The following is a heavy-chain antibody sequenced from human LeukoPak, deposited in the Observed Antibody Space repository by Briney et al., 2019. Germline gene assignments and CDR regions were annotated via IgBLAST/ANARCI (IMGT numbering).Heavy chain of an antibody. CDR2: IKSKTDGGTT. V-gene: IGHV3-15*01. CDR1: GFTFSNAW. CDR3: TTDLIWFGEKGQHDY. J-gene: IGHJ4*02. Sequence: GGSLRLSCAASGFTFSNAWMSWVRQAPGKGLEWVGRIKSKTDGGTTDYAAPVKGRFTISRDDSKNTLYLQMNSLKTEDTAVYYCTTDLIWFGEKGQHDYWGQGTLVTVSS. D-gene: IGHD3-10*01.